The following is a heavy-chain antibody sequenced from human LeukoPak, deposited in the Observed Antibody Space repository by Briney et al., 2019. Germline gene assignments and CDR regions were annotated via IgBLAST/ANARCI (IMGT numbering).Heavy chain of an antibody. D-gene: IGHD3-22*01. Sequence: GGSLRLSCAASGFTFRSYEMNWVRQAPGKGLEWISYISSSGSPIYYADSVKGRFTISRDKAKNSLYLQMKSLRAEDTAVYYCARYFTSSGSYPENFDFWGQGTLVTVSS. CDR2: ISSSGSPI. CDR1: GFTFRSYE. CDR3: ARYFTSSGSYPENFDF. V-gene: IGHV3-48*03. J-gene: IGHJ4*02.